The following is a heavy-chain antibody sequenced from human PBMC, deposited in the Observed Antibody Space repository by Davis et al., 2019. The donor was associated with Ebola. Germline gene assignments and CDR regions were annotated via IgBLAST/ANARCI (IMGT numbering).Heavy chain of an antibody. CDR2: IKQDGSEK. V-gene: IGHV3-7*03. CDR1: GFTFSNYW. Sequence: GESLKISCVASGFTFSNYWMPWVRQAPVRGLEWVANIKQDGSEKQYVDSVRGRFTISRDNAKNSLYLQMNSLRAEDTAVYYCAIANRGPVADTGDYWGQGTLVTVSS. J-gene: IGHJ4*02. CDR3: AIANRGPVADTGDY. D-gene: IGHD6-19*01.